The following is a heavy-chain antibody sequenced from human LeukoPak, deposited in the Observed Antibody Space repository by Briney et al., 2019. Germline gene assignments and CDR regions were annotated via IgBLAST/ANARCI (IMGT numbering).Heavy chain of an antibody. CDR3: ATGYIGAAGLDY. CDR1: GFTFSSYD. Sequence: PGGSLRLSCAASGFTFSSYDMSWVRQAPGKGLEWVSSISGSGGTTHYADSVRGRFTISRDNSKNTLYLQMNSLRAEDTAIYYCATGYIGAAGLDYWGQGTLVTVSS. CDR2: ISGSGGTT. D-gene: IGHD6-13*01. V-gene: IGHV3-23*01. J-gene: IGHJ4*02.